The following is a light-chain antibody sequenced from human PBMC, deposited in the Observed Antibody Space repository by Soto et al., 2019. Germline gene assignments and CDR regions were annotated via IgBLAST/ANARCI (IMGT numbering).Light chain of an antibody. CDR2: GAS. CDR3: QQYSSSPIT. V-gene: IGKV3-20*01. Sequence: EIVLTQSPGTLSLSPGESATLSCRASQSVSSNYLAWYQQKPGQAPRLVMHGASTRATGIPDRVSGSGSGTDFTLTISRLEPEDFAVYYCQQYSSSPITFGQGTRLEIK. J-gene: IGKJ5*01. CDR1: QSVSSNY.